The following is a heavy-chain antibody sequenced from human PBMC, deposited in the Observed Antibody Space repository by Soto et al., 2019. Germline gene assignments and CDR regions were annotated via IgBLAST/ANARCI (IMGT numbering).Heavy chain of an antibody. V-gene: IGHV3-11*01. CDR2: ISSSGNSI. CDR1: GFTFSDYY. D-gene: IGHD3-22*01. CDR3: ARDYSDSSGFFGDYYGMDV. J-gene: IGHJ6*01. Sequence: QVQLVESGGGLVKPGGSLRLSCAASGFTFSDYYMIWIRQAPGKGLEWVSYISSSGNSIYYADSVKGGFTISRDSAKNSRYLQMNSLRAEDTAVYYCARDYSDSSGFFGDYYGMDVWGQGTTVTVSS.